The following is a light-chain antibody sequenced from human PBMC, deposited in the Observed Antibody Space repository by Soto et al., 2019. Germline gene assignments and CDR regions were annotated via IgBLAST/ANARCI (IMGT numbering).Light chain of an antibody. Sequence: EIVLTQSPGALSLSPGERATLSCRASQSVSSTYLAWCQQKPGQAPRLLIYGASTRATGIPDRFSGSGSGTDFTLTISRLEPEDFAVYYCQQYDSSPITFGQGTRLEI. V-gene: IGKV3-20*01. CDR3: QQYDSSPIT. CDR1: QSVSSTY. J-gene: IGKJ5*01. CDR2: GAS.